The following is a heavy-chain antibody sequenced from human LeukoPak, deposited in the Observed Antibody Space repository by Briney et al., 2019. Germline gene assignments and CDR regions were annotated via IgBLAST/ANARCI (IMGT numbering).Heavy chain of an antibody. Sequence: SETLPLTCTVSGGSISSYYWSWIRQPPGKGLEWIGYIYYSGSTNYNPSLKSRVTISVDTSKNQFSLKLSSVTAADTAVYYCAGLLGYCSGGSCYTYYFDYWGQGTLVTVSS. CDR2: IYYSGST. V-gene: IGHV4-59*08. D-gene: IGHD2-15*01. J-gene: IGHJ4*02. CDR3: AGLLGYCSGGSCYTYYFDY. CDR1: GGSISSYY.